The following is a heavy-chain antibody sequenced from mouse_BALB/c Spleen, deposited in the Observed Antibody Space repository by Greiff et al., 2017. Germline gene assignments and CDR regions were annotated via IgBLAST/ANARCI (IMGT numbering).Heavy chain of an antibody. CDR3: AREENAMDY. CDR2: ISYSGST. Sequence: EVQLVESGPGLVKPSQSLSPTCTVTGYSITSDYAWNWIRQFPGNKLEWMGYISYSGSTSYNPSLKSRISITRDTSKNQFFLQLNSVTTEDTATYYCAREENAMDYWGQGTSVTVSS. V-gene: IGHV3-2*02. CDR1: GYSITSDYA. J-gene: IGHJ4*01.